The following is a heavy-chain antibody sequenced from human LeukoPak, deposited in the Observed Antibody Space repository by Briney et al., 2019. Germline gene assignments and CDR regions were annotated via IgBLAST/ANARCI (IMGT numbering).Heavy chain of an antibody. CDR3: ARLATWFGGRDPDLSGSKRWFDP. D-gene: IGHD3-10*01. CDR2: IYHSGST. J-gene: IGHJ5*02. V-gene: IGHV4-38-2*02. CDR1: GYSISSGYY. Sequence: ASETLSLTSTVSGYSISSGYYWGWIRQPPGKGLEWIGSIYHSGSTYYNPSLKSRVTISVDTSKNQFSLKLSSVTAADTAVYYCARLATWFGGRDPDLSGSKRWFDPWGQGTLVTVSS.